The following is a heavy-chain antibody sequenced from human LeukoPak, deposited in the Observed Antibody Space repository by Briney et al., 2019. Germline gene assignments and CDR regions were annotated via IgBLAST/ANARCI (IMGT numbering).Heavy chain of an antibody. J-gene: IGHJ4*02. V-gene: IGHV3-21*04. CDR1: GFTFSSYS. D-gene: IGHD4/OR15-4a*01. Sequence: GGSLRLSCEASGFTFSSYSMNWVRQAPGKGLEWVSSISSRSSYIYYADSVKGRFTISRDNSKNTLYLQMNSLRAEDTAVYYCARRAGAYSHPYDYWGQGTLVTVSS. CDR3: ARRAGAYSHPYDY. CDR2: ISSRSSYI.